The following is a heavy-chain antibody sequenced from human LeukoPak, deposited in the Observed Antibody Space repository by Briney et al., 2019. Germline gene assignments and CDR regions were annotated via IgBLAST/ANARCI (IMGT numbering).Heavy chain of an antibody. J-gene: IGHJ5*02. CDR3: AREYYYDSSGYYYNWFDP. V-gene: IGHV3-30*09. CDR1: KFTFNNYA. Sequence: SGRSLRLSCAASKFTFNNYAMHWVRQAPGKELEWVSIISSDGSNKYYADSVKGRFAISRDNSKNTLYLQMNSLRAEDTAVYYCAREYYYDSSGYYYNWFDPWGQGTLVTVSS. CDR2: ISSDGSNK. D-gene: IGHD3-22*01.